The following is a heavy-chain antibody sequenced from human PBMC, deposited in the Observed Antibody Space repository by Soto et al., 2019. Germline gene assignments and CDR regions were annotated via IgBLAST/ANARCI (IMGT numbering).Heavy chain of an antibody. CDR1: GFSLSTSGVG. J-gene: IGHJ4*02. V-gene: IGHV2-5*02. CDR3: AHTFQHTIRGRYSAYFDN. D-gene: IGHD3-9*01. Sequence: SGPTLVNPTQTLTLTCTFSGFSLSTSGVGVGWIRQPPGKALEWLALIYWDGDKRYSPSLKSRLTVTKDTSKNQVVLAMTNVDPVATATYHCAHTFQHTIRGRYSAYFDNRGQGTLVTVPS. CDR2: IYWDGDK.